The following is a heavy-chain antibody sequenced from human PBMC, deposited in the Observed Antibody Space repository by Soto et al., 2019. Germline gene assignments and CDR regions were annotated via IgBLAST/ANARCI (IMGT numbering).Heavy chain of an antibody. CDR2: ISSSSSYI. D-gene: IGHD3-10*01. CDR3: ARVWGSGSGEYYYYYGMDV. CDR1: GFTFSSYS. V-gene: IGHV3-21*01. J-gene: IGHJ6*02. Sequence: EVQLVESGGGLVKPGGSLRLSCAASGFTFSSYSMNWVRQAPGKGLEWVSSISSSSSYIYYADSVKGRFTISRDNAKKSLYLQMNSLRAEDTAVYYCARVWGSGSGEYYYYYGMDVWGQGTTVTVSS.